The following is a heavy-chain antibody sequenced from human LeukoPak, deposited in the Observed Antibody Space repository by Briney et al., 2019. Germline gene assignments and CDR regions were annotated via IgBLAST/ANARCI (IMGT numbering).Heavy chain of an antibody. CDR2: ITWNRDNI. CDR1: GFTFDDYA. V-gene: IGHV3-9*01. CDR3: ARARTPVVPAAISIGRDAFDI. D-gene: IGHD2-2*01. J-gene: IGHJ3*02. Sequence: GRSLRLSCTVSGFTFDDYAMHWVRHTPGKGLEWVAGITWNRDNIGYGDSVKGRFTISRDNAKNSLYLQMNSLRAEDTAVYYCARARTPVVPAAISIGRDAFDIWGQGTMVTVSS.